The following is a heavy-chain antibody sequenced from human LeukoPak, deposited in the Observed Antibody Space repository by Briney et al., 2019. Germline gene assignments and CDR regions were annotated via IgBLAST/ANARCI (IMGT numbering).Heavy chain of an antibody. CDR2: IYPGDSDT. CDR1: GYSFTTYW. D-gene: IGHD3-10*01. V-gene: IGHV5-51*01. J-gene: IGHJ4*02. CDR3: ARLRDGRAFGAIDY. Sequence: GESLKVSCKGSGYSFTTYWIGWVRQMPGKGLEWMGIIYPGDSDTRYSPSFQGQVSISGDKSISTAYLQWSSLKASDSAMYYCARLRDGRAFGAIDYWGQGTLVTVSS.